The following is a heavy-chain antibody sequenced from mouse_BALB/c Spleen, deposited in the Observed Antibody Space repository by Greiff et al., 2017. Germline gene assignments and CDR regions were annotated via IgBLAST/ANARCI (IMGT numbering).Heavy chain of an antibody. V-gene: IGHV3-2*02. CDR1: GYSITSDYA. CDR3: AITTVVATDYAMDY. J-gene: IGHJ4*01. D-gene: IGHD1-1*01. Sequence: EVKLVESGPGLVKPSQSLSLTCTVTGYSITSDYAWNWIRQFPGNKLEWMGYISYSGSTSYNPSLKSRISITQDTSKNQFFLQLNSVTTEDTATYYCAITTVVATDYAMDYWGQGTSVTVSS. CDR2: ISYSGST.